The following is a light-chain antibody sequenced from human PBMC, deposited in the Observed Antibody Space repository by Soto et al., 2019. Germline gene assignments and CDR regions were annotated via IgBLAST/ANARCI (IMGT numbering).Light chain of an antibody. CDR1: SSDVGTYNL. CDR2: EGS. Sequence: QSALTQPASVSGSPGQSITISCTGTSSDVGTYNLVSWYQQHPGKAPKLMIYEGSKRPSGVSNRLSGSKSGNTASLTISGLQAEDEADYYCCSCAGSRTLVFGGGTKVTVL. V-gene: IGLV2-23*01. J-gene: IGLJ2*01. CDR3: CSCAGSRTLV.